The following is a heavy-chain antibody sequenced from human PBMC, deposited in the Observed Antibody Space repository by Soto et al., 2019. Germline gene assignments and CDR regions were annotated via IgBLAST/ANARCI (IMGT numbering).Heavy chain of an antibody. CDR1: GGSISSYY. J-gene: IGHJ6*02. V-gene: IGHV4-59*01. Sequence: PSETLSLTCTVSGGSISSYYWSWIRQPPGKGLEWIGYIYYSGSTNYNPSLKSRVTISVDTSKNQFSLKLSSVTAADTALYYCAKENGETRTAFPVYYYYGLDVWGQGTTVTVSS. CDR2: IYYSGST. D-gene: IGHD1-7*01. CDR3: AKENGETRTAFPVYYYYGLDV.